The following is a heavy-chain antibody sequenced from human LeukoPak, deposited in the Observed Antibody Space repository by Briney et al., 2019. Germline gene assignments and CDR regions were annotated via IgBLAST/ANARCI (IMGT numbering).Heavy chain of an antibody. Sequence: GASVKVSCKASGYTFTSYGISWVRQAPGQGLECMVWISAYNGNTNYAQKLQGRVTMTTDTSTSTAYMELRSLRSDDTAVYYCARARYCSGGSRYSGRWFDPWGQGTLVSVSS. D-gene: IGHD2-15*01. V-gene: IGHV1-18*01. CDR3: ARARYCSGGSRYSGRWFDP. CDR2: ISAYNGNT. CDR1: GYTFTSYG. J-gene: IGHJ5*02.